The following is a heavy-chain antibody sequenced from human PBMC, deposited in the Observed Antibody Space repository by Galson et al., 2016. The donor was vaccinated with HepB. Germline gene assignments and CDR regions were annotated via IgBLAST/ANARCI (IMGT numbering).Heavy chain of an antibody. J-gene: IGHJ5*02. V-gene: IGHV6-1*01. CDR1: GDSVSSNSAA. CDR3: ARDPGWQYRDSGSYLGWFEP. CDR2: TFYRSKWHN. D-gene: IGHD1-26*01. Sequence: CAISGDSVSSNSAAWNWIRQSPSRGPEWLGRTFYRSKWHNEYAVSVQSRISIKSDTSKNQFSLQLNSVSPEDTAVYYCARDPGWQYRDSGSYLGWFEPWGQGTLVTVSS.